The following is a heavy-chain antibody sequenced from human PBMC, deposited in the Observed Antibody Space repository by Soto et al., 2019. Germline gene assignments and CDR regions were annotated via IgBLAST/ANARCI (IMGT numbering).Heavy chain of an antibody. CDR2: IHSSGST. V-gene: IGHV4-4*07. CDR3: ARDQGVAAAGITWFDP. Sequence: LSETLSLTCTVSGGSMNSYHWSWIRQPAGKGLEWIGHIHSSGSTNYNPSLKSRVTMSVDTSKNQFSLRLMSVTAADTAVYYCARDQGVAAAGITWFDPWGQGSLVTVSS. D-gene: IGHD6-13*01. J-gene: IGHJ5*02. CDR1: GGSMNSYH.